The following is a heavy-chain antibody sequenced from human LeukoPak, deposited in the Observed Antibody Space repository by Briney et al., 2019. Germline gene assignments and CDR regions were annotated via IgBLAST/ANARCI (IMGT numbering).Heavy chain of an antibody. CDR1: GFTFSNAW. D-gene: IGHD2-2*01. Sequence: PGGSLRPSCAASGFTFSNAWMSWVRQAPGKGLEWIGEINHSGSTNYNPSLKSRVTISVDTSKNQFSLKLSSVTAADTAVYYCARGGRYCSSTSCYPWFDPWGQGTLVTVSS. J-gene: IGHJ5*02. CDR2: INHSGST. V-gene: IGHV4-34*01. CDR3: ARGGRYCSSTSCYPWFDP.